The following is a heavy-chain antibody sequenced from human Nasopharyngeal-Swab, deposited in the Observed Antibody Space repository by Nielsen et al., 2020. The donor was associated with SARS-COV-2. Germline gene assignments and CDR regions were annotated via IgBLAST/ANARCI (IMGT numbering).Heavy chain of an antibody. D-gene: IGHD2-21*01. CDR2: ISSSGSTI. Sequence: RQAPGKGLEWVSYISSSGSTIYYADSVKGRFTISRDNAKNSLYLQMNGLRAEDTAVYYCARDYGILWRRVPFDIWGQGTMVTVSS. J-gene: IGHJ3*02. V-gene: IGHV3-11*01. CDR3: ARDYGILWRRVPFDI.